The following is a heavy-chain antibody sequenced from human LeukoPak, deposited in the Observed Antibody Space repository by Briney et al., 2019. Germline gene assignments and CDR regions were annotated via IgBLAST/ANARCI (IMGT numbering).Heavy chain of an antibody. CDR1: GFTVSDYY. D-gene: IGHD2-2*01. J-gene: IGHJ3*02. CDR3: ARRLESAASDSFDI. Sequence: PGGSLRLSCAASGFTVSDYYMSWIRQAPGKGLEWISYIRYGSTTNYADSVKGRFTISRDNAENSLLLQMNSLRAEDTAVYYCARRLESAASDSFDIWGQGSLVTVSS. CDR2: IRYGSTT. V-gene: IGHV3-11*01.